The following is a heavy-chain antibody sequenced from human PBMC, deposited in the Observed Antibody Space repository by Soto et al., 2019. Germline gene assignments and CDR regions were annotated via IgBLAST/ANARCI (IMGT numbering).Heavy chain of an antibody. Sequence: ASVKVSCKASGGTFSNSAISWVRQAPGQGLEWMGGIMPIFRTPDYAQKFQGRVTMTTDTSTSTAYMELRSLRSDDTAVYYCARDPPIYGSGSYWPFAFDIWGQGTMVTVSS. CDR3: ARDPPIYGSGSYWPFAFDI. V-gene: IGHV1-69*05. D-gene: IGHD3-10*01. J-gene: IGHJ3*02. CDR1: GGTFSNSA. CDR2: IMPIFRTP.